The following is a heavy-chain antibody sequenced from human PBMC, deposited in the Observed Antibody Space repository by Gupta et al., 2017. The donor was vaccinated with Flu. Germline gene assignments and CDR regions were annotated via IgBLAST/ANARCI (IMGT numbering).Heavy chain of an antibody. J-gene: IGHJ6*02. D-gene: IGHD6-19*01. CDR2: IKKDGSEK. Sequence: MSWVRQAPGKGLEWVAKIKKDGSEKDYVDSAKGRFTISRDNAKNSLYLQMNSLRAEDTAVYYCAKYSSPLEKTYYYYGMDVWGQGTTVTVS. V-gene: IGHV3-7*01. CDR3: AKYSSPLEKTYYYYGMDV.